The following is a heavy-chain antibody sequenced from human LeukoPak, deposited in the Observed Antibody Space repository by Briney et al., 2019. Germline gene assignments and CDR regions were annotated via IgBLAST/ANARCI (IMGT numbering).Heavy chain of an antibody. J-gene: IGHJ5*02. CDR3: ARGNEAPHWWFDP. Sequence: GGSLRLSCAASGFTVSSNYMSWVRQAPGKGLEWVSVIYSGGSTYYADSVKGRFTISRDNSKNTLYLQMNSLRAEDTAVYYCARGNEAPHWWFDPWGQGTLVTVSS. D-gene: IGHD1-1*01. CDR1: GFTVSSNY. V-gene: IGHV3-66*01. CDR2: IYSGGST.